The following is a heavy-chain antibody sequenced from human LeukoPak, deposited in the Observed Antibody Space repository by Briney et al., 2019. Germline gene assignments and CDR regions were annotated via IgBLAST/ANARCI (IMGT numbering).Heavy chain of an antibody. V-gene: IGHV3-23*01. CDR3: AKDMENVLGSYRFAPDSPFFDY. J-gene: IGHJ4*02. CDR1: GFTFRSYA. CDR2: ISGSGGST. Sequence: GGSLRLSCAASGFTFRSYAMSWVRQAPGKGLEWVSAISGSGGSTYYADSVKGRFTISRDNSKNTLYLQMNSLRAEDTAVYYCAKDMENVLGSYRFAPDSPFFDYWGQGTLVTVSS. D-gene: IGHD3-16*02.